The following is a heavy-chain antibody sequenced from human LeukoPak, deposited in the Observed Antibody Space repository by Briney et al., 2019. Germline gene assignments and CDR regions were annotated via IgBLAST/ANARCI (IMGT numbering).Heavy chain of an antibody. CDR1: GYTFTYYY. V-gene: IGHV1-2*02. D-gene: IGHD2-15*01. CDR2: INPRDGGT. CDR3: AREGNGLLSKDLDY. Sequence: GASVKVSCKGSGYTFTYYYLHWVRQAPGQGLEGGGYINPRDGGTSSPPNFRGRVTMTTDASSSTVYMELSRLTSDDTAIYYCAREGNGLLSKDLDYWGQGTLVTVSS. J-gene: IGHJ4*02.